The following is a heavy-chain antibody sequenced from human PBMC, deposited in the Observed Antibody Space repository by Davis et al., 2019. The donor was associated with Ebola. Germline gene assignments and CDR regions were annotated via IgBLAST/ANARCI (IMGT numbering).Heavy chain of an antibody. D-gene: IGHD6-19*01. V-gene: IGHV3-21*01. CDR3: ARDRTGSSGWE. CDR2: ISSSSSYI. CDR1: GFTFSSYS. Sequence: GESLKISCAASGFTFSSYSMNWVRQAPGKGLEWVSSISSSSSYIYYADSVKGRFTISRDNAKNSRYLQMNSLRAEDTAVYYCARDRTGSSGWEWGQGTLVTVSS. J-gene: IGHJ4*02.